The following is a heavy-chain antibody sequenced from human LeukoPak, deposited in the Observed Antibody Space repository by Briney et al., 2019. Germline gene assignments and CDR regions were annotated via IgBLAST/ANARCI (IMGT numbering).Heavy chain of an antibody. D-gene: IGHD4-17*01. CDR1: GGTFSSYA. CDR2: IIPIFGTT. CDR3: ARVRTTVSRHFDY. J-gene: IGHJ4*02. V-gene: IGHV1-69*13. Sequence: ASVKVSCKASGGTFSSYAISWVRQAPGQGLEWMGGIIPIFGTTNYAQKFQDRVTITADESTSTAYMELSSLRSEDTAVYYCARVRTTVSRHFDYWGQGTLVTVSS.